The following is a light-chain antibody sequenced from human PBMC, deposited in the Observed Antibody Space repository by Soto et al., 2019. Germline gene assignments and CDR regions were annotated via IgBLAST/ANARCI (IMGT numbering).Light chain of an antibody. CDR2: AAS. J-gene: IGKJ5*01. CDR1: QDISSW. V-gene: IGKV1-12*01. Sequence: DIQMTQSPSSVSASVVDRVTITCRASQDISSWLAWYQQKPEKPPKLLIYAASSLQRGVPSRFSGSGSGTGFTLTISSLQPEDFATYYCQQANIFPITFGQGTRLEIK. CDR3: QQANIFPIT.